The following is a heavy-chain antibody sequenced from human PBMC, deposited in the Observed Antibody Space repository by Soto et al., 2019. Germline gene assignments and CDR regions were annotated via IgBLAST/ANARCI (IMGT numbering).Heavy chain of an antibody. CDR1: GFSLSTDRVG. CDR3: ARLGITGTTGYFDF. J-gene: IGHJ2*01. D-gene: IGHD1-20*01. V-gene: IGHV2-5*02. Sequence: QITLKESGPTLVEPTQTLTLTCTFSGFSLSTDRVGVGWIRQPPGKALEWLALIYWDDDDHYSPSLRSRLTVTKDTSKNQVVLRMTTLDPVDTATYYCARLGITGTTGYFDFWGRGTLVTVSS. CDR2: IYWDDDD.